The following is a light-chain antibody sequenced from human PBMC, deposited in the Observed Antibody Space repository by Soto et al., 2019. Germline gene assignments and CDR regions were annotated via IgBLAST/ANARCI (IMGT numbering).Light chain of an antibody. CDR2: HAS. V-gene: IGKV1-5*01. J-gene: IGKJ5*01. CDR3: QQYNSYSYT. Sequence: DIQMTQSPSTLSASVGDRVTITCRASQNINDWLAWYQQKPGKAPNLLICHASNLESGVPSRFSGSGSGTEFTLTISSLQPDDFATYYCQQYNSYSYTFGQGTRLEIK. CDR1: QNINDW.